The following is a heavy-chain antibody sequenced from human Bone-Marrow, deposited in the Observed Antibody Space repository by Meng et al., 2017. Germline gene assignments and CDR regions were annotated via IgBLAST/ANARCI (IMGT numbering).Heavy chain of an antibody. V-gene: IGHV4-34*01. CDR3: ARGSWLQLWLQDY. D-gene: IGHD5-18*01. Sequence: QVQLKQGGAGLLKPSETLSLSCVVSGGSFSDYSWSWIRQPPGKGLEWIGEINHSGSTNYNPSLENRATISVDTSKNQFSLKLSSVTAADTAVYYCARGSWLQLWLQDYWGQGTLVTVSS. CDR2: INHSGST. J-gene: IGHJ4*02. CDR1: GGSFSDYS.